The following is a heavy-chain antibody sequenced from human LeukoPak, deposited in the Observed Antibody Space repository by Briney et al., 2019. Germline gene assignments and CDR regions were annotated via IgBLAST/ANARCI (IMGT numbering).Heavy chain of an antibody. CDR1: GYTFTSYG. D-gene: IGHD3-3*01. V-gene: IGHV1-18*01. CDR3: AAVGGYDFWSGYCPFDY. CDR2: ISAYNGNT. J-gene: IGHJ4*02. Sequence: ASVKVSCKASGYTFTSYGISLVRQAPGQGLEWMGWISAYNGNTNYAQKLQGRVTMTTDTSTSTAYMELRSLRSDDTAVYYCAAVGGYDFWSGYCPFDYWGQGTLVTVSS.